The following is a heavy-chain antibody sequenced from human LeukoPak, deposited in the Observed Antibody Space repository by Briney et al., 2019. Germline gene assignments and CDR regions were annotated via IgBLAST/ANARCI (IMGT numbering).Heavy chain of an antibody. J-gene: IGHJ4*02. Sequence: PGGSLRLSSAASGFTFSGYAMNWVRQAPGKGLEWVSSIGTTSSSIFYADSVKGRFTISRDDAKNSLYLQMNSLRAEDTAAYYCAREVGEGFDYWGQGTLVTVSS. D-gene: IGHD3-10*01. CDR2: IGTTSSSI. CDR1: GFTFSGYA. V-gene: IGHV3-21*01. CDR3: AREVGEGFDY.